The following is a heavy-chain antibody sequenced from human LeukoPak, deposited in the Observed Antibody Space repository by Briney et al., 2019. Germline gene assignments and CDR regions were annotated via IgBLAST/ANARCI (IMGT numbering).Heavy chain of an antibody. J-gene: IGHJ4*02. V-gene: IGHV4-59*08. CDR1: GGSISTYY. CDR3: VRNKGSSGWIEY. D-gene: IGHD6-19*01. Sequence: PSETLSLTCTVSGGSISTYYWSWIRQPPGKGLEWIGYIYYNGNTNYNPSLKSRVTMSVDTSKNQFSLNLKSVTASDTAMYFCVRNKGSSGWIEYWGQGTLVTVSS. CDR2: IYYNGNT.